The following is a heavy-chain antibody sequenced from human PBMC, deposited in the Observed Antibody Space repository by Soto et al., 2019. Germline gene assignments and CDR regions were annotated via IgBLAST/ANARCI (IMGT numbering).Heavy chain of an antibody. J-gene: IGHJ4*02. CDR1: GGSITGTYYY. CDR3: ASSMVRGVITY. D-gene: IGHD3-10*01. Sequence: SETLSLTCTVSGGSITGTYYYWGWIRQPPGKGLEWIGYIYYSGSTNYNPSLKSRVTISVDTSKNQFSLKLSSVTAADTAVYYCASSMVRGVITYWGQGTLVTVSS. CDR2: IYYSGST. V-gene: IGHV4-61*05.